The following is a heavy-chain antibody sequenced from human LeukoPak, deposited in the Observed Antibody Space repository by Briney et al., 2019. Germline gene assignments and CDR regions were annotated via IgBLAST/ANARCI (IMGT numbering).Heavy chain of an antibody. CDR1: GFTFDDYA. V-gene: IGHV3-9*01. CDR2: ISWNSGSI. D-gene: IGHD3-10*01. J-gene: IGHJ4*02. CDR3: AKGNAPITYYYGSGSYNYFDY. Sequence: GRSLRLSCAASGFTFDDYAMHWVRQAPGKGLEWVSGISWNSGSIGYADSVKGRFTISRDNAKNSLYLQMNSLRAEDTALYYCAKGNAPITYYYGSGSYNYFDYWGQGTLVTVSS.